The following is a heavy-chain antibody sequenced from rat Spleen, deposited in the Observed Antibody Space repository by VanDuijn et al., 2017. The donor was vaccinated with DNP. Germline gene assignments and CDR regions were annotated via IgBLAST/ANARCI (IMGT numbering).Heavy chain of an antibody. V-gene: IGHV10-5*01. CDR3: TAALTTPLAY. Sequence: VQLVESGGGLVQPGRSLKLSCAASGFTFSNYYMAWVRQAPGKGLEWVARIRTKPNNYATYYADSVKGRFTISRDDSKSMVYLQMDNSKTEDTAMYYCTAALTTPLAYWGQGTLVTVSS. J-gene: IGHJ3*01. CDR2: IRTKPNNYAT. CDR1: GFTFSNYY. D-gene: IGHD1-11*01.